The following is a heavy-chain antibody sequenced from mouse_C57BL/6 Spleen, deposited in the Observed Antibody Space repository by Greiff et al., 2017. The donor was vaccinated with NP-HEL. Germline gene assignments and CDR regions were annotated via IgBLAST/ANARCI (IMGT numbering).Heavy chain of an antibody. CDR1: GFTFSSYA. J-gene: IGHJ4*01. D-gene: IGHD2-5*01. Sequence: EVQLVESGGGLVKPGGSLKLSCAASGFTFSSYAMSWVRQTPEKRLEWVATISDGGSYTYYPDNVKGRFTISRDNAKNNLYLQMSHLKSEDTAMYYCARDRPYSNYEGGAMDYWGQGTSVTVSS. CDR3: ARDRPYSNYEGGAMDY. V-gene: IGHV5-4*01. CDR2: ISDGGSYT.